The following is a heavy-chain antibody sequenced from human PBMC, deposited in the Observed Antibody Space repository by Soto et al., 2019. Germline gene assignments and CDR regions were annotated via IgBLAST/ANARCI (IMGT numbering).Heavy chain of an antibody. Sequence: QITLKESGPTLVKPTQTLTLTCTFSGFSLSTSGVGVGWIRQPPGKALEWLALIYWNDDKRYSPSLKSRLTITKDTSKNQVVLTMTNMDPVDTATYYCAHLTYYYDSSGYYSRPEYFQHWGQGTLVTVSS. V-gene: IGHV2-5*01. CDR2: IYWNDDK. J-gene: IGHJ1*01. CDR1: GFSLSTSGVG. CDR3: AHLTYYYDSSGYYSRPEYFQH. D-gene: IGHD3-22*01.